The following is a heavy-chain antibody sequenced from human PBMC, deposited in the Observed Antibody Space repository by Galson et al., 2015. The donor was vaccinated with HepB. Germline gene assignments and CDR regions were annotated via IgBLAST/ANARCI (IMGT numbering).Heavy chain of an antibody. CDR3: ARDPRRGCELLWLYAFDI. V-gene: IGHV3-30-3*01. J-gene: IGHJ3*02. CDR2: ISYDGSNK. Sequence: SLRLSCAASGFTFSSYAMHWVRQAPGKGLEWVAVISYDGSNKYYADSVKGRFTISRDNSKNTLYLQMNSLRAEDTAVYYCARDPRRGCELLWLYAFDIWGQGTMVTVSS. CDR1: GFTFSSYA. D-gene: IGHD1-26*01.